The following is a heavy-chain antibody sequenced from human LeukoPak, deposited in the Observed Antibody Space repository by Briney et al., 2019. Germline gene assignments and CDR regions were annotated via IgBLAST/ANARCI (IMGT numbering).Heavy chain of an antibody. CDR2: ISYDGSNK. Sequence: GGSLRLSCAASGFTFSSYAMHWVRQAPGKGLEWVAVISYDGSNKYYADSVKGRFTISRDNSKNTLYLQMNSLRAEDTAVYYCAKAGIAVAGTEKWGQGTLVTVSS. CDR3: AKAGIAVAGTEK. D-gene: IGHD6-19*01. V-gene: IGHV3-30-3*01. J-gene: IGHJ4*02. CDR1: GFTFSSYA.